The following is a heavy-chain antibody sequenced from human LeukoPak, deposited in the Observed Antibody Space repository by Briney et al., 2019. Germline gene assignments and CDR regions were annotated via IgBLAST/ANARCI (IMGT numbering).Heavy chain of an antibody. D-gene: IGHD6-6*01. CDR3: ARAAARVWFDP. CDR2: IYYSGST. Sequence: SENLSLTCTVSGGSISSYYWSLIRQPPGKGLEWIGYIYYSGSTNYNPSLKSRVTISVDTSKNQFSLNLSSVTAADTAVYYCARAAARVWFDPWGQGTLVTVSS. V-gene: IGHV4-59*01. J-gene: IGHJ5*02. CDR1: GGSISSYY.